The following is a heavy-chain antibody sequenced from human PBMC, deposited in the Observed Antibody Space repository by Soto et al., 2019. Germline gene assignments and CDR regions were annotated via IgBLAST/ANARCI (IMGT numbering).Heavy chain of an antibody. CDR1: GFTFSSYA. D-gene: IGHD1-26*01. V-gene: IGHV3-23*01. CDR3: AKAYSGSYWAHLNDY. J-gene: IGHJ4*02. Sequence: RLSCAASGFTFSSYAMSWVRQAPGKGLEWVSAISGSGGSTYYADSVKGRFTISRDNSKNTLYLQMNSLRAEDTAVYYCAKAYSGSYWAHLNDYWGQGTLVTVSS. CDR2: ISGSGGST.